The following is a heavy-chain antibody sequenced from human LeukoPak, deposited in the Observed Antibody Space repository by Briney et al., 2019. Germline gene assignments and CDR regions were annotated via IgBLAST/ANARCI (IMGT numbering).Heavy chain of an antibody. D-gene: IGHD2-2*01. CDR1: GGSFSGYY. J-gene: IGHJ3*02. CDR2: INHSGST. Sequence: PSETLSLTCAVYGGSFSGYYWSWIRQPPGKGLEWIGEINHSGSTNYNPSLKSRVTISVDTSKNQFSLKLSSVTAADTAVYYCARVAGYCSSTSCYGRLYAFDIWGQGTMVTVSS. V-gene: IGHV4-34*01. CDR3: ARVAGYCSSTSCYGRLYAFDI.